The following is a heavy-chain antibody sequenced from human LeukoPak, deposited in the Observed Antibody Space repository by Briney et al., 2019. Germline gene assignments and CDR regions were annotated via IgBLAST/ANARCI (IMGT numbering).Heavy chain of an antibody. Sequence: SVKVSCKASGGTLSSHAISWVRQAPGQGLEWMGGIIPIFGTANYAQKFQGRVTITADESTSTAYMELSSLRSEDTAVYYCASLGYDILIDYWGQGTLVTVSS. CDR2: IIPIFGTA. CDR3: ASLGYDILIDY. CDR1: GGTLSSHA. D-gene: IGHD3-9*01. V-gene: IGHV1-69*01. J-gene: IGHJ4*02.